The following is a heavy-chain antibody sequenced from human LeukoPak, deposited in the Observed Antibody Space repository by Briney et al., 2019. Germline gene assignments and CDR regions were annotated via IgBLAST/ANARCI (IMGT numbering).Heavy chain of an antibody. CDR1: GGSISSSSYY. D-gene: IGHD3-22*01. Sequence: KPSETLSLTCTVSGGSISSSSYYWGWIRQPPGKGLEWIGYIYYSGRTNYNPSLMSRVTISVDTSKNQLSLKLSSVTAADTAVYYCARGTYYYDSSDYYALYFQHWGQGTLVTVSS. CDR2: IYYSGRT. V-gene: IGHV4-61*05. CDR3: ARGTYYYDSSDYYALYFQH. J-gene: IGHJ1*01.